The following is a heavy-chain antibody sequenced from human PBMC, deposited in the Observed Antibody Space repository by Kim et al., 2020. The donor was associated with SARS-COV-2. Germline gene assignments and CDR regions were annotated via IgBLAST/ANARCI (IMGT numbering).Heavy chain of an antibody. D-gene: IGHD3-10*01. CDR3: AGDRGLHLPLPGWPFNTFAL. J-gene: IGHJ4*01. V-gene: IGHV3-30-3*01. CDR1: GFTFSHYP. Sequence: GGSLRLSCAASGFTFSHYPMHWVRQAQGKGLEWVAIISYDEDSKCYLDSVKGRFTISRDNSKITLYLQMNSLTSEDTAVYYCAGDRGLHLPLPGWPFNTFALWGHGTLVTVSS. CDR2: ISYDEDSK.